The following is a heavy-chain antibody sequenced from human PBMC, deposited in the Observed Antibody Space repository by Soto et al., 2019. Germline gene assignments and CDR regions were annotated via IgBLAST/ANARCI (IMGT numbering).Heavy chain of an antibody. CDR2: FVPIFGTV. Sequence: QEQLVQSGDEVKKPGSSVKVSCKASGGTFSNYAISWVRQAPGEGLEWMRGFVPIFGTVNYAQKFQGRVTIIEDESATTAYKELGRMISEDTVDYYCARVQALPGIYNDYGLDVWGQGTTVTVSS. J-gene: IGHJ6*02. CDR3: ARVQALPGIYNDYGLDV. D-gene: IGHD6-19*01. CDR1: GGTFSNYA. V-gene: IGHV1-69*01.